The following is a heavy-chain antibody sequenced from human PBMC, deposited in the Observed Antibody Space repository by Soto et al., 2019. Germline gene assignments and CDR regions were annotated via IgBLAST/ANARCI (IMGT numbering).Heavy chain of an antibody. CDR3: ARKSSIYSTWPLLDY. CDR1: GGSISDYY. Sequence: SETLSLTCSISGGSISDYYWSWIRQPPGKGLEWIAYIYYTGRTFYNPSLKGRVTISVDTSKNQFSLKLSSVTAADTAVYYCARKSSIYSTWPLLDYWGRGTLVTVSS. V-gene: IGHV4-59*01. J-gene: IGHJ4*02. CDR2: IYYTGRT. D-gene: IGHD6-13*01.